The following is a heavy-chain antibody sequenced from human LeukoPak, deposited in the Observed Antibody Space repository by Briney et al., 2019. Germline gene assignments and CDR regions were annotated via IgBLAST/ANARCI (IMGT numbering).Heavy chain of an antibody. CDR3: ARALWYQLLVYDYYYMDV. CDR1: GYTFTSYD. CDR2: MNPNSGNT. J-gene: IGHJ6*03. D-gene: IGHD2-2*01. Sequence: ASVKVSCKASGYTFTSYDINWVRQATGQGLEWMGWMNPNSGNTGYAQKFQGRVTMTRNTSISTAYMELSSLRSEDTAVYYCARALWYQLLVYDYYYMDVWGKGTTVTISS. V-gene: IGHV1-8*01.